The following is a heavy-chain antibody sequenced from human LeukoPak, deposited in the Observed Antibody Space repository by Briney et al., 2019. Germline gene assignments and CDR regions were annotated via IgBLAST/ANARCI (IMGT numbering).Heavy chain of an antibody. V-gene: IGHV3-64*01. CDR3: ARDLYSSSWRYFDY. J-gene: IGHJ4*02. D-gene: IGHD6-13*01. CDR2: ISSNGGST. CDR1: GFTFSSYA. Sequence: GGSLRLSCAASGFTFSSYAMSWVRQAPGKGLEYVSAISSNGGSTYYANSVKGRFTISRDNSKNTLYLQMGSLRAEDMAVYYCARDLYSSSWRYFDYWGQGTLVTVSS.